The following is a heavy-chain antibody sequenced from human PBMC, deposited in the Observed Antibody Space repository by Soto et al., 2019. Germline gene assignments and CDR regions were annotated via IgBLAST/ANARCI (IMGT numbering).Heavy chain of an antibody. J-gene: IGHJ6*01. CDR1: GFTFSGYG. Sequence: QVQLVESGGGGVQPGTSVRLSCAASGFTFSGYGMHWVRQAPGKGLEWVAAISYDGSNKHYADSVKGRFTISRDNSKNTLSLQMNGLRGEDTAVYHCAKGLVGYVFGVQDYHYGMDVWGQGAMVIVSS. D-gene: IGHD2-8*02. CDR2: ISYDGSNK. V-gene: IGHV3-30*18. CDR3: AKGLVGYVFGVQDYHYGMDV.